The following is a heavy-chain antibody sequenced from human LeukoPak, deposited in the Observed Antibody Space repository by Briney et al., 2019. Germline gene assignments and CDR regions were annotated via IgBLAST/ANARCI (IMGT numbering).Heavy chain of an antibody. D-gene: IGHD1-1*01. V-gene: IGHV3-30*03. Sequence: PGRSLRLSCAASGFTFSSYGMHWVRQAPGKGLEWVAVISYDGSNKYYADSVKGRFTVSRDNSKNTLYLQMNSLRAEDTAVFYCARQSPLDLYFDYWDQGTLVTVSS. CDR3: ARQSPLDLYFDY. J-gene: IGHJ4*02. CDR1: GFTFSSYG. CDR2: ISYDGSNK.